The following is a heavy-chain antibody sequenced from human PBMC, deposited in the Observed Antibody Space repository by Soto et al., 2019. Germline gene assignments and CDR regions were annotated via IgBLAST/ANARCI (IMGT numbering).Heavy chain of an antibody. CDR3: AKVAVAGPYFDY. Sequence: PGGSLRLSCTTSGFTFSNYGMHWVRQAPGKGLEWVAVFWANGINKYYADSVKGRFTVSRDNSKNTLYLQMDSLRAEDTAVYYCAKVAVAGPYFDYWGQGTLVTVSS. CDR2: FWANGINK. J-gene: IGHJ4*02. CDR1: GFTFSNYG. V-gene: IGHV3-33*03. D-gene: IGHD6-19*01.